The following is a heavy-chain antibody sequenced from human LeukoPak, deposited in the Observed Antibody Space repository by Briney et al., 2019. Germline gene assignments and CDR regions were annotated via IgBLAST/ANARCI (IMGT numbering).Heavy chain of an antibody. CDR2: INHSGST. Sequence: SETLYLTCAVYGGSFSGYYWSRIRQPPGKGLEWIGEINHSGSTNYNPSLKSRVTISVDTSKNQFSLKLSSVTAADTAVYYCARGVYSGYENFWGQGTLVTVPS. CDR3: ARGVYSGYENF. V-gene: IGHV4-34*01. CDR1: GGSFSGYY. D-gene: IGHD5-12*01. J-gene: IGHJ4*02.